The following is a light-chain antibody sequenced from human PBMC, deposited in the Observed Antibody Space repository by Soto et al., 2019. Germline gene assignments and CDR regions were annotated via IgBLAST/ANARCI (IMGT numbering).Light chain of an antibody. Sequence: DIQMTQSPYSLSASVGDSVTITCRASQNVRTYLNWYQQKPGRAPKLLIHSASALPNGVPSRFSGSGSGTEFNLDMIGLQPEDFATYYCQQGHSTPYTFGQGTKVEI. CDR1: QNVRTY. CDR2: SAS. CDR3: QQGHSTPYT. V-gene: IGKV1-39*01. J-gene: IGKJ2*01.